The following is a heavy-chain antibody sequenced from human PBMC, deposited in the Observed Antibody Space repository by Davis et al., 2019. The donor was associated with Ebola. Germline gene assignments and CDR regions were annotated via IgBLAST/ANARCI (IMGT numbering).Heavy chain of an antibody. Sequence: GESLKISCAASGFTFSSYAMHWVRQAPGKGLEWVAVISYDGSNKYYSDSVKGRFTISRDNSNNTLFLQMNSLRAEDTAVYYCARDLGRVATIGFDYWGQGTLVTVSS. V-gene: IGHV3-30-3*01. J-gene: IGHJ4*02. CDR1: GFTFSSYA. D-gene: IGHD5-12*01. CDR2: ISYDGSNK. CDR3: ARDLGRVATIGFDY.